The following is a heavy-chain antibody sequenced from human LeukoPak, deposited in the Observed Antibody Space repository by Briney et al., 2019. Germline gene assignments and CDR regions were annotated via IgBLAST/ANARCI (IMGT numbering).Heavy chain of an antibody. J-gene: IGHJ4*02. CDR1: GFNFMNCG. CDR2: IWYDGSFI. D-gene: IGHD6-13*01. Sequence: PGGSLRLSCAASGFNFMNCGMHWVGQAPGKGLDWVAVIWYDGSFIYYGDSVRGRFIISRDNAKSTLYLQMNSVRAEDTAIYYCARVVQYTASTGTGLASWGQGTLVTVSS. CDR3: ARVVQYTASTGTGLAS. V-gene: IGHV3-33*01.